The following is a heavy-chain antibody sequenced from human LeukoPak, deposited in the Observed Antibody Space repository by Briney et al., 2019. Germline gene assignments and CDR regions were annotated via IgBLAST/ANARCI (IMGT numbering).Heavy chain of an antibody. Sequence: PGGSLRLSCAASGFTFSSYAMSWVRQAPGKGLEWVSAISGSGGSTYYADSVKGRFTISRDNSKNTLYLQMNSLRAEDTAVYYCAKIQEYCSGGSCYWVFAYWGQGTLVTVSS. CDR3: AKIQEYCSGGSCYWVFAY. CDR1: GFTFSSYA. J-gene: IGHJ4*02. D-gene: IGHD2-15*01. V-gene: IGHV3-23*01. CDR2: ISGSGGST.